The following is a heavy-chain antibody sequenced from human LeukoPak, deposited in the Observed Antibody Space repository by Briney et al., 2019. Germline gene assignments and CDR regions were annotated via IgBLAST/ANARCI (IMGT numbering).Heavy chain of an antibody. V-gene: IGHV1-69*04. Sequence: SVKVSCKASGGTFSSYAISWVRQAPGQGLEWMGRIIPILGIANYAQKFQGRVTITADKSTSTAYMELSSLRSEDTAVYYCARDRNPGSSWFVEDYYYYMDVWGKGTTVTVSS. J-gene: IGHJ6*03. D-gene: IGHD6-13*01. CDR1: GGTFSSYA. CDR3: ARDRNPGSSWFVEDYYYYMDV. CDR2: IIPILGIA.